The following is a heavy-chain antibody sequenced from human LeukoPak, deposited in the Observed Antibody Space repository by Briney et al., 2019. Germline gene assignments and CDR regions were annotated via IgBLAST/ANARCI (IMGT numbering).Heavy chain of an antibody. Sequence: SVKASCKASGGTFSSYAISWVRQAPGQGLEWMGRIIPILGIANYAQKFQGRVTITADKSTSTAYMELSSLRSEDTAVYYCARAIVAAYYGMDVWGQGTTVTVSS. V-gene: IGHV1-69*04. CDR2: IIPILGIA. D-gene: IGHD5-12*01. J-gene: IGHJ6*02. CDR1: GGTFSSYA. CDR3: ARAIVAAYYGMDV.